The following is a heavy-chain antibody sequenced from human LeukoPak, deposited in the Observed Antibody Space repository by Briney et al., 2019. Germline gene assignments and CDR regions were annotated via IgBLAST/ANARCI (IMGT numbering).Heavy chain of an antibody. CDR3: AKAGRLGDYFDY. Sequence: GGSLTLSCAASGFTFNSYAMSWVRQAPGKGLEGVSAISGSSGRTYYADSVKGRFTISRDNSKNTLYLQINSLRAEDTAVYYCAKAGRLGDYFDYWGQGTLVTVSS. V-gene: IGHV3-23*01. CDR1: GFTFNSYA. D-gene: IGHD3-16*01. CDR2: ISGSSGRT. J-gene: IGHJ4*02.